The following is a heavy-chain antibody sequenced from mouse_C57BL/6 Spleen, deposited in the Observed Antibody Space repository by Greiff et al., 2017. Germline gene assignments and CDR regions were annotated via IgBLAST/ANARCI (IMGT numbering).Heavy chain of an antibody. V-gene: IGHV1-82*01. CDR3: AREVRYYGSY. CDR2: IYPGDGDT. CDR1: GYAFSSSW. J-gene: IGHJ2*01. D-gene: IGHD1-1*01. Sequence: VQLKESGPELVKPGASVKISCKASGYAFSSSWMNWVKQRPGKGLEWIGRIYPGDGDTNYNGKFKGKATLTADKSSRTAYMQLSSLTSEDSAVYFCAREVRYYGSYWGQGTTLTVSS.